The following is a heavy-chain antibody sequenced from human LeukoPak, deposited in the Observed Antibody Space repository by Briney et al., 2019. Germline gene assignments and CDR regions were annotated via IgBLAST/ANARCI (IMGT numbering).Heavy chain of an antibody. V-gene: IGHV1-2*02. CDR1: GYTFTGYY. CDR3: ARELCSGGSCYFYNYYYGMDV. CDR2: INPNSGGT. D-gene: IGHD2-15*01. Sequence: GASVKVSCKASGYTFTGYYMHWVRQAPGQGLEWIGWINPNSGGTNYAQKFQGRVTMTRDTSISTAYMELSRLRSDDTAVYYCARELCSGGSCYFYNYYYGMDVWGQGTTVTVSS. J-gene: IGHJ6*02.